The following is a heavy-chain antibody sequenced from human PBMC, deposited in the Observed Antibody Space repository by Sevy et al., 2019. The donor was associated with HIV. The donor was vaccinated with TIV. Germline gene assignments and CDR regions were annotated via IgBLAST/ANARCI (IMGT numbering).Heavy chain of an antibody. CDR3: ARSRVVLIGVRANHYGMDV. CDR2: IYDSGTT. J-gene: IGHJ6*02. CDR1: GGSISSGGYN. Sequence: SETLSLTCTVSGGSISSGGYNWNWLRQFPGKGLEWIGFIYDSGTTYYNPSLKSRLTMSIDKSKNEVSLKMNSATAADTAVYYCARSRVVLIGVRANHYGMDVWGQGTTVTVSS. D-gene: IGHD2-15*01. V-gene: IGHV4-31*03.